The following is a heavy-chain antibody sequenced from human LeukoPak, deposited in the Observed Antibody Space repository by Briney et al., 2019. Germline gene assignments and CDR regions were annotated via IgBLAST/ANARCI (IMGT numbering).Heavy chain of an antibody. CDR3: ARDNSMHERGWWFDP. CDR1: GYTFTRYY. J-gene: IGHJ5*02. V-gene: IGHV1-2*02. Sequence: ASVKVSCKASGYTFTRYYMHWVRQAPGQGLEWMGWINPNSGGTNYAQKFQGRVTMTRDTSISTAYMELSSLKSDDTAVYYCARDNSMHERGWWFDPWGQGTLVTVSS. CDR2: INPNSGGT. D-gene: IGHD4-23*01.